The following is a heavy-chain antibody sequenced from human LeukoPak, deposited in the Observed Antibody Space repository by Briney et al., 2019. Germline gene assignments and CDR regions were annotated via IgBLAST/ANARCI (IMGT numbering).Heavy chain of an antibody. CDR2: ISSSSSYI. J-gene: IGHJ3*02. D-gene: IGHD5-12*01. CDR1: GFTFSSYS. Sequence: PGGSLRLSCAASGFTFSSYSMNWVRQAPGKGLEWVSSISSSSSYIYYADSVKGRFTISRDNARNSLYLQMDSLRAEDTAVYYCARDGSGYDDAFDIWGQGTMVTVSS. V-gene: IGHV3-21*01. CDR3: ARDGSGYDDAFDI.